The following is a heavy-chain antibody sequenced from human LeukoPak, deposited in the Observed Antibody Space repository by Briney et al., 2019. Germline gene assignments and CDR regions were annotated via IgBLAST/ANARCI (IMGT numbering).Heavy chain of an antibody. V-gene: IGHV4-34*01. CDR3: ARGRPRSVVPTAPFDY. Sequence: PSETLSLPCAVYGGSFSGYYWSWIRQPPGKGLEWIGEINHSGSTNYNPSLKSRVTISVDTSKNQFSLKLSSVTAADTAVYYCARGRPRSVVPTAPFDYWGQGTLVTVSS. CDR2: INHSGST. D-gene: IGHD2-2*01. J-gene: IGHJ4*02. CDR1: GGSFSGYY.